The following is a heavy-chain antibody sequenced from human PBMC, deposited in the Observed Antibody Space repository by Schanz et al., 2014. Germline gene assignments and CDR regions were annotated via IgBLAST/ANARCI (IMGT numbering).Heavy chain of an antibody. CDR3: ARVRRRIATPSTPSFRNYYYYAMDV. Sequence: QVPLVESGGGVVQPGRSLRLSCAASGFIFSSYGLHWVRQAPGKGLEWVAFIWYDGSNKYYADSVKGRFTISRDNSKNTLYLQMNSLRAEDTSVYVCARVRRRIATPSTPSFRNYYYYAMDVWGQGTTVTVSS. V-gene: IGHV3-33*01. D-gene: IGHD6-13*01. CDR1: GFIFSSYG. J-gene: IGHJ6*02. CDR2: IWYDGSNK.